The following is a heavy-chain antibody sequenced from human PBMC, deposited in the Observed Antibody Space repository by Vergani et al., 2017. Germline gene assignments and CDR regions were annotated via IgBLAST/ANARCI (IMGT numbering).Heavy chain of an antibody. CDR2: ISASGNA. D-gene: IGHD2-15*01. Sequence: QVQLQASGPGRVKPSQTLSLTCTMSGGSISAGYYFWSWIRQPAGKGLEWLGHISASGNASHSPSLKTRVSMSVDTSKSQLSLTVTSVTAADTAIYFCARRSGGYYSGGKVHPLRTAFDVWGHGTVVTVSS. CDR1: GGSISAGYYF. V-gene: IGHV4-61*02. J-gene: IGHJ3*01. CDR3: ARRSGGYYSGGKVHPLRTAFDV.